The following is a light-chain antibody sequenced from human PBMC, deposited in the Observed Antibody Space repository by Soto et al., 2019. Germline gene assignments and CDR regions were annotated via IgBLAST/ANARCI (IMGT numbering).Light chain of an antibody. Sequence: EIVLTQSPATLSLSPGERATLSCRASQCVSTALAWYQQKPGQAPRLLIYDASIRATGIPARFSGSGSGTDFTLTISSLQPEDFAVYYCQQRSDWLTFGGGTKVEIK. CDR1: QCVSTA. V-gene: IGKV3-11*01. J-gene: IGKJ4*01. CDR2: DAS. CDR3: QQRSDWLT.